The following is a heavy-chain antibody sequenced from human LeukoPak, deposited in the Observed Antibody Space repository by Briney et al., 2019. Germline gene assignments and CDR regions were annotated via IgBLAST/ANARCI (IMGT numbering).Heavy chain of an antibody. V-gene: IGHV3-48*01. D-gene: IGHD2-21*01. CDR2: ISSSSSTI. J-gene: IGHJ5*02. Sequence: GGSLRLSCAASGFTFSSYEMNWVRQAPGKGLEWVSYISSSSSTIYYADSVKGRFTISRDNAKNSLYLQMNSLRAEDTAVYYCARLFILPPDWFDPWGQGTLVTVSS. CDR3: ARLFILPPDWFDP. CDR1: GFTFSSYE.